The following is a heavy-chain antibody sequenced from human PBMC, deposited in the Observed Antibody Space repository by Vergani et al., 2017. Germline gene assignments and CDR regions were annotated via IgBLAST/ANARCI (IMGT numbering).Heavy chain of an antibody. CDR1: GFPFNHYA. J-gene: IGHJ6*04. Sequence: EVQLLESGGDLVQPGGSLRLSCAASGFPFNHYAMNWVRQAPGKGLEWVSGISGSGGGTYYAGSVKGRFTISRDSSKNTLYLQMNSLSAGDTAVYYCAKASPRNSGYDYLYYYHAMDVWGKGTTVTVAS. CDR2: ISGSGGGT. D-gene: IGHD5-12*01. V-gene: IGHV3-23*01. CDR3: AKASPRNSGYDYLYYYHAMDV.